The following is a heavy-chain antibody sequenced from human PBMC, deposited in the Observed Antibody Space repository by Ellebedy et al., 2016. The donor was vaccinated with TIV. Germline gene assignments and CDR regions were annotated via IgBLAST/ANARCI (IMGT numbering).Heavy chain of an antibody. Sequence: GGSLRLXXAASGFTFISYWMHWVRQASGKVLVWVSRINSDGSITNYADSVKGRFTISRDNAKNTLYLQMNSLRAEDTAVYYCARGLVVVPAAMRYWGQGTLVTVSS. CDR1: GFTFISYW. D-gene: IGHD2-2*01. CDR2: INSDGSIT. J-gene: IGHJ4*02. V-gene: IGHV3-74*01. CDR3: ARGLVVVPAAMRY.